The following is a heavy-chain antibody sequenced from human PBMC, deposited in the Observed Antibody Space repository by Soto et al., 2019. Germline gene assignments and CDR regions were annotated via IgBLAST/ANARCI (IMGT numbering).Heavy chain of an antibody. D-gene: IGHD3-22*01. CDR1: GFTFSSYE. J-gene: IGHJ4*02. CDR2: ITSSGSNK. V-gene: IGHV3-48*03. Sequence: PGGSLRLSCVASGFTFSSYEMNWVRQAPGKGLEWVSKITSSGSNKYYADSVKGRFTISRDNAKNSLFLQMISLRAEDTAVYYCARAYDGSAYYPIGFWGQGTLVTVSS. CDR3: ARAYDGSAYYPIGF.